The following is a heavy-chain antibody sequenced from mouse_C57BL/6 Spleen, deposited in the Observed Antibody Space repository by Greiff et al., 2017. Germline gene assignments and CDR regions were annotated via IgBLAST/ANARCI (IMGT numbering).Heavy chain of an antibody. D-gene: IGHD1-1*01. CDR3: TKATYYYGSSYVWYFDV. Sequence: QVQLQQSGAELVRPGASVTLSCKASGYTFTDYEMHWVKQTPVHGLEWIGAIDPETGGTAYNQKFKGKAILTADKSSSTAYMELRSLTSEDSAVYYCTKATYYYGSSYVWYFDVWGTGTTVTVSS. J-gene: IGHJ1*03. CDR2: IDPETGGT. V-gene: IGHV1-15*01. CDR1: GYTFTDYE.